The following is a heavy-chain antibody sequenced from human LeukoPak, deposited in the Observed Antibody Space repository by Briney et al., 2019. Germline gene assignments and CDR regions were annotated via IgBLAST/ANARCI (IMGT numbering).Heavy chain of an antibody. J-gene: IGHJ4*02. CDR1: GFTFSSYG. CDR3: AKISYGPRSY. CDR2: TRHDGSDK. Sequence: PGGSLRLSCAASGFTFSSYGMHWVRQAPGKGLEWVAFTRHDGSDKYYADSVKGRFTISRDNSKNTLYLQMNSLRAEDTAVYYCAKISYGPRSYWGQGTLVTVSS. D-gene: IGHD5-12*01. V-gene: IGHV3-30*02.